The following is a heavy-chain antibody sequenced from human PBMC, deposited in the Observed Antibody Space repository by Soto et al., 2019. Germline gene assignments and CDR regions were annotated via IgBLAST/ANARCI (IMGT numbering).Heavy chain of an antibody. V-gene: IGHV1-8*01. CDR2: MNPNSGNT. CDR3: ARGVVAATGMGY. J-gene: IGHJ4*02. D-gene: IGHD2-15*01. CDR1: GYTFTSYD. Sequence: ASVKVSCKASGYTFTSYDINWVRQATGQGLEWMGWMNPNSGNTGYAQKFQGRVTMTRNTSISTAYMELSSLRSEDTAVYYRARGVVAATGMGYWGQGTLVTVSS.